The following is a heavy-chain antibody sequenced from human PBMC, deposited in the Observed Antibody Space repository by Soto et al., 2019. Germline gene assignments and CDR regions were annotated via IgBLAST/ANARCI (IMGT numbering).Heavy chain of an antibody. CDR2: ISESSGPGSI. CDR1: GFTFSTYS. D-gene: IGHD2-8*02. V-gene: IGHV3-48*01. CDR3: ARDLAVYADY. J-gene: IGHJ4*02. Sequence: EVQLVESGGGLVQPGGSLRLSCAVSGFTFSTYSMNWVRQAPGKGLEWVSFISESSGPGSIYYADSVKGRFTISRDNAKNSLYLQMNSLRADDTAVYYCARDLAVYADYWGQGTLVTVSS.